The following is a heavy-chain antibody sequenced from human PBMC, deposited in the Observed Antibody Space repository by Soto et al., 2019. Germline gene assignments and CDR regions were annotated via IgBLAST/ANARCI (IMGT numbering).Heavy chain of an antibody. V-gene: IGHV3-30-3*01. CDR3: ARDPSGSYPEFDY. D-gene: IGHD1-26*01. Sequence: GGSLRLSCAASGFIFSSYTMHWVRQAPGKGLEWVGVITYDGSNQYYADSVKGRFTISRDNSRNMLFLQMNSLRPDDTAVYYCARDPSGSYPEFDYWGQGTLVTVSS. CDR2: ITYDGSNQ. J-gene: IGHJ4*02. CDR1: GFIFSSYT.